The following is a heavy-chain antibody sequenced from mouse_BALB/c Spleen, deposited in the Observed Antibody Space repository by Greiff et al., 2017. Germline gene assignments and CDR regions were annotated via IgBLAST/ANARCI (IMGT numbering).Heavy chain of an antibody. CDR2: ISSGGSYT. Sequence: EVQLVESGGGLVKPGGSLKLSCAASGFTFSSYAMSWVRQTPEKRLEWVATISSGGSYTYYPDSVKGRFTISRDNAKNTLYLQMSSLRSEDTAMYYCARSYGYDEYYYAMDYWGQGTSVTVSS. CDR3: ARSYGYDEYYYAMDY. V-gene: IGHV5-9-3*01. D-gene: IGHD2-2*01. J-gene: IGHJ4*01. CDR1: GFTFSSYA.